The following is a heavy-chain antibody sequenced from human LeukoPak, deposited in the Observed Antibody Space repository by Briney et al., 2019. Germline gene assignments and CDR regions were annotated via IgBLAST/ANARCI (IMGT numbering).Heavy chain of an antibody. D-gene: IGHD2-8*02. V-gene: IGHV4-59*02. CDR2: IYDIGDT. CDR1: GASVSSNY. Sequence: TSETLSLTCNVSGASVSSNYWTWIRQPPGKGLEWIGYIYDIGDTKSNPSLKSRVTISMDTPKNQFSLKLTSVTPADTAVYYCARGHCAGGNCYVLGAWGQGTLVTVS. CDR3: ARGHCAGGNCYVLGA. J-gene: IGHJ4*02.